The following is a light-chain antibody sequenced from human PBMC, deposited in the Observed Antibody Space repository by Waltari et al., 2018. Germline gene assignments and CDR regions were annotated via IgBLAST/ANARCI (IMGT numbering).Light chain of an antibody. CDR1: GSGGS. J-gene: IGLJ1*01. Sequence: QSALTQPPSACGSPGQSVTISCTGTGSGGSVSWYQQHPGKAPKLLIYEVNKRPSGVPDRFSGSKSGNTASLTVSGLQAEDEGDYYCSSDAVSNNFYDFGTGTKVTVL. CDR3: SSDAVSNNFYD. CDR2: EVN. V-gene: IGLV2-8*01.